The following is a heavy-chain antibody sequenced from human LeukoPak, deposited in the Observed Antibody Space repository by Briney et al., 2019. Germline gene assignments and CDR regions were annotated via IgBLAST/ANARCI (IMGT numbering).Heavy chain of an antibody. V-gene: IGHV4-59*01. D-gene: IGHD3-22*01. CDR3: ASLFYYDSSGYSYYFDY. Sequence: SETLSLTCTVSGASMSTYYWSWIRQPPEKGLEWIGYIYYSGSTNYNPSLKSRVTISVDTSKSQFSLKLSSVTAADTAVYYCASLFYYDSSGYSYYFDYWGQGTLVTVSS. CDR2: IYYSGST. CDR1: GASMSTYY. J-gene: IGHJ4*02.